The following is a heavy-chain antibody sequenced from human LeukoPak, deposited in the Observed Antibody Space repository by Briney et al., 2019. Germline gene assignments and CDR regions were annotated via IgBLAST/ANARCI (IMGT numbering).Heavy chain of an antibody. CDR2: INPNSGGT. D-gene: IGHD2-2*01. J-gene: IGHJ4*02. CDR3: ARVRAAAAILDY. V-gene: IGHV1-2*02. Sequence: ASVKVSCKASGYTFTCYYMHWVRQAPGQGLEWMGWINPNSGGTNYAQKFQGRVTMTRDTPISKAYMELSRLRSDDTAVYYCARVRAAAAILDYWGQGTLVTVSS. CDR1: GYTFTCYY.